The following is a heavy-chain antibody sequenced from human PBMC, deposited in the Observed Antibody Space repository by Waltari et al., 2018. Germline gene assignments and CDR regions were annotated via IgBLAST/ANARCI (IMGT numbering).Heavy chain of an antibody. D-gene: IGHD2-21*02. J-gene: IGHJ4*02. CDR3: AKSNIVVVTAKRYYFDY. CDR1: GFTFSSYA. Sequence: EVQLLESGGGLVQPGGSLRLSCAASGFTFSSYAMSWVRQAPGRGLEWVSAISGSGGSTYYADSVKGRFTISRDNSKNTLYLQMNSLRAEDTAVYYCAKSNIVVVTAKRYYFDYWGQGTLVTVSS. V-gene: IGHV3-23*01. CDR2: ISGSGGST.